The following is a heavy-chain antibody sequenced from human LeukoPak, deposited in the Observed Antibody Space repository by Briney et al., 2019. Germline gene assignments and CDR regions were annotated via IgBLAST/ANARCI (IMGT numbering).Heavy chain of an antibody. Sequence: GGSLRLSCAASGFTFSSYAMSWVRQVPGKGLEWVSAISGSGGSTYYADSVKGRFTISRDNSKNTLYLQMNSLRAEDTAVYYCAKDTGIVGASYFDYWGQGTLVTVSS. J-gene: IGHJ4*02. CDR2: ISGSGGST. CDR3: AKDTGIVGASYFDY. CDR1: GFTFSSYA. D-gene: IGHD1-26*01. V-gene: IGHV3-23*01.